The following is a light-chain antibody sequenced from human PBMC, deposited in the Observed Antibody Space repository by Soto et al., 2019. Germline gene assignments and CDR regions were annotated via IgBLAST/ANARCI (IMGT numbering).Light chain of an antibody. CDR3: SSYTSSSTLV. J-gene: IGLJ2*01. V-gene: IGLV2-14*01. CDR1: SSDVGGYNY. CDR2: DVS. Sequence: QSVLTQPASVSGSPGQSITISCTGTSSDVGGYNYVSWYQQHPGKAPKLMIYDVSNRPSGVSTLFSGSKSGNTASLTISGLKAEDEADYDCSSYTSSSTLVFGGGTQLTVL.